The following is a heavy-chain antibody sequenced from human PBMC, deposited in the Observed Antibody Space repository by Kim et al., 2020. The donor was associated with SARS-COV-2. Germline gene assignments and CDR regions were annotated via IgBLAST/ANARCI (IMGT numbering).Heavy chain of an antibody. CDR3: ASIRYCSSTSCYWSDGMDV. CDR1: GFTVSSNY. Sequence: GGSLRLSCAASGFTVSSNYMSWVRQAPGKGLEWVSVIYSGGSTYYADSVKGRFTISRDNSKNTLYLQMNSLRAEDTAVYYCASIRYCSSTSCYWSDGMDVWGQGTTVTVSS. V-gene: IGHV3-53*01. J-gene: IGHJ6*02. D-gene: IGHD2-2*01. CDR2: IYSGGST.